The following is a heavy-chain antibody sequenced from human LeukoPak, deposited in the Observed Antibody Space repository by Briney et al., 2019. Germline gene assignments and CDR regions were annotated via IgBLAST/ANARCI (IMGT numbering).Heavy chain of an antibody. CDR1: GYNFATYW. J-gene: IGHJ6*02. CDR2: IQPGDSDS. Sequence: GESLKISCKASGYNFATYWIAWVRQTPGKGLEWMGIIQPGDSDSRYSPSFQGQVTISADKSINTAYLEWSSLKASDTAIYYCARFSYSSSYPFYFYGMDVWGQGTTVTVSS. D-gene: IGHD3-22*01. V-gene: IGHV5-51*01. CDR3: ARFSYSSSYPFYFYGMDV.